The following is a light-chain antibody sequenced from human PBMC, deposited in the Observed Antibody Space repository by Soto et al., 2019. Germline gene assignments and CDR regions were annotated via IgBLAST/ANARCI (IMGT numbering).Light chain of an antibody. V-gene: IGKV1-39*01. CDR2: AAS. CDR3: QQSYSTPPGT. J-gene: IGKJ1*01. CDR1: QSISSY. Sequence: DIQMTQSPSSLSASVGDRVTITCQASQSISSYLNWYQQKPGKAPKLLIYAASSLQSGVPSRFSGSGSGTDFTLTISSLQPEDFATYYCQQSYSTPPGTFGQGTKVEIK.